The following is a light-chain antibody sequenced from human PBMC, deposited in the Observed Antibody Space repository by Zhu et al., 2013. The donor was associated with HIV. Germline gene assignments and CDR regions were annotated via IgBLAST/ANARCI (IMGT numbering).Light chain of an antibody. J-gene: IGKJ1*01. CDR3: QQYDTSPQWT. V-gene: IGKV3-20*01. CDR2: AAS. Sequence: EIVLTQSPDTLSVSLGERATLSCRASQSVSSNLAWYQQKPGQAPRLLIYAASTRATGIPDRFSGGGSGTDFTLTINGLEPEDFAVYYCQQYDTSPQWTFGQGTKVEV. CDR1: QSVSSN.